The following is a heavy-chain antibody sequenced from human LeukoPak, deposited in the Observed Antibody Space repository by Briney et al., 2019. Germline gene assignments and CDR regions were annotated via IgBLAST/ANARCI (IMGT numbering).Heavy chain of an antibody. V-gene: IGHV4-34*01. J-gene: IGHJ4*02. CDR3: ARVGYCSSTSCYLFDY. CDR2: INHSGST. Sequence: KTSETLSLTCAVYGGSFSGYYWSWIRQPPGKGLEWIGEINHSGSTNYNPSLKSRVTISVDTSKNQFSLKLSSVTAADTAVYYCARVGYCSSTSCYLFDYWGREPWSPSPQ. CDR1: GGSFSGYY. D-gene: IGHD2-2*03.